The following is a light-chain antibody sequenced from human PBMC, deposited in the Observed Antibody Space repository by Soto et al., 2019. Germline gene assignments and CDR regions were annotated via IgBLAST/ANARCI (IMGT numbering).Light chain of an antibody. CDR1: QSIFNNY. Sequence: EIVLTQSPGTLSLSPRERATLSCRASQSIFNNYLAWYQQKPGQAPRLLVYGASFRATGIPDRFSGSGSGTDFTLTISRLEPEDFAVYYCQQHGGSPFTFGQGTRPEIK. J-gene: IGKJ2*01. CDR3: QQHGGSPFT. V-gene: IGKV3-20*01. CDR2: GAS.